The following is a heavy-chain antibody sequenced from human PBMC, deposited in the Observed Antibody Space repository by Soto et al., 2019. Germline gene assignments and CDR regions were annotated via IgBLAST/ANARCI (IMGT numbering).Heavy chain of an antibody. Sequence: QVQVVQSGPEVKKSGSSMKVSCKASGGTFSGYAINWVRQAPGQGLEWMGGIIPMLETTPYAQNFQGRITISPDGPTTTLFIELSSLTSDDTAVYYCAAARGGGWFDSWGQGTLVTVS. CDR2: IIPMLETT. J-gene: IGHJ5*01. V-gene: IGHV1-69*05. D-gene: IGHD2-15*01. CDR1: GGTFSGYA. CDR3: AAARGGGWFDS.